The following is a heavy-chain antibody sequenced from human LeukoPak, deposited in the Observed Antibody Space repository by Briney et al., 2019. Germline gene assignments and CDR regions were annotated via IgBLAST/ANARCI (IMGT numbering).Heavy chain of an antibody. V-gene: IGHV3-23*01. CDR1: GFTFSSYA. CDR2: ISGSGGST. CDR3: AKWKYSNSGIDDY. D-gene: IGHD6-6*01. Sequence: GGSLRLSCAASGFTFSSYAMSWVRQAPGKGLEWVSAISGSGGSTYYADSVKGRFTISRDNSKNMLYLQTNSLRAEDTAVYYCAKWKYSNSGIDDYWGQGTLVTVSS. J-gene: IGHJ4*02.